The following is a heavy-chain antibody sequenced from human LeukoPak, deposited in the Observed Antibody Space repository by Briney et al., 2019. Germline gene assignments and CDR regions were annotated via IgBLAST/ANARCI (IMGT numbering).Heavy chain of an antibody. CDR3: ARGGYYSSGTHDY. CDR2: INSDGSST. Sequence: PGGSLRLSCAASGFTFSRYWMDWVRQAPGKGLVWVSRINSDGSSTTYADSVKGRFTISRDNARDTLYLQMNSLRAEDTAVYYCARGGYYSSGTHDYWGPGTLVTVSS. J-gene: IGHJ4*02. CDR1: GFTFSRYW. V-gene: IGHV3-74*01. D-gene: IGHD3-10*01.